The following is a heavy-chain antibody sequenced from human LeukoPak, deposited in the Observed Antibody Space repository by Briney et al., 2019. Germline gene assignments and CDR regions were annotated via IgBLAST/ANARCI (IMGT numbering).Heavy chain of an antibody. CDR1: GDSTSNINYY. Sequence: PSETLSLTCTVSGDSTSNINYYWGWIRQPPGKGLEWIGSIYYSGSTYYNPSLKSRVTISVDTSKNQFSLKLSSVTAADTAVYYCAASISRWHWFDPWGQGTLVTVSS. CDR3: AASISRWHWFDP. CDR2: IYYSGST. V-gene: IGHV4-39*07. D-gene: IGHD2-2*01. J-gene: IGHJ5*02.